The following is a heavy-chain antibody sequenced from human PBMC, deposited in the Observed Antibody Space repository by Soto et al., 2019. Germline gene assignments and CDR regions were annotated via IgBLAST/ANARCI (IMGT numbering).Heavy chain of an antibody. J-gene: IGHJ6*03. CDR1: GYTFTSYA. CDR2: INAGNGNT. D-gene: IGHD6-13*01. CDR3: ARDLNSSRWYYYYYYMDV. V-gene: IGHV1-3*01. Sequence: ASVKVSCKASGYTFTSYAMHWVRQAPGQRLEWMGWINAGNGNTKYSQKFQGRVTITRDTSASTAYMELSSLRSEDTAVYYCARDLNSSRWYYYYYYMDVWGKGTTVTVSS.